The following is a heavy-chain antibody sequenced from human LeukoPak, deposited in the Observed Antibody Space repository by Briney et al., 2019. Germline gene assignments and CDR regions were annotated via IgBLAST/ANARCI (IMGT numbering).Heavy chain of an antibody. CDR3: VRDGNDGLNDWEY. D-gene: IGHD1-1*01. Sequence: PGASLRLSCAASGFTFSSYSMNWVRQAPGKGLEWVSYISSSSSTIYYADSVKGRFTISRDNAKNPLYLQMNSLRDEDTAVYYCVRDGNDGLNDWEYWGQGALVTVSS. V-gene: IGHV3-48*02. CDR2: ISSSSSTI. CDR1: GFTFSSYS. J-gene: IGHJ1*01.